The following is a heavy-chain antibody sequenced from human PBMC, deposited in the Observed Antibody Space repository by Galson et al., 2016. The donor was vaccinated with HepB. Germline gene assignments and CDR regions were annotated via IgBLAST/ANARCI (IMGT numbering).Heavy chain of an antibody. CDR1: GFTFSSYW. V-gene: IGHV3-74*01. D-gene: IGHD2-15*01. CDR2: IDTYGGSA. J-gene: IGHJ3*02. Sequence: SLRLSCAASGFTFSSYWMHWVRQAPGEGLAWVSRIDTYGGSAIYAASVRGRFTVSRDNAKNTLYLQMDGLGAEDTAVYYCVRVYCSGGSCYSHDPFDIWGQGTMVTVSS. CDR3: VRVYCSGGSCYSHDPFDI.